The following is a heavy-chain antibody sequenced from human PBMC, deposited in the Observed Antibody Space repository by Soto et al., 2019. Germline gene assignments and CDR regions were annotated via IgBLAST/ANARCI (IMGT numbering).Heavy chain of an antibody. D-gene: IGHD3-22*01. CDR3: ASRLTYYYDSSGSLGY. CDR2: INHSGST. V-gene: IGHV4-34*01. Sequence: PSETLSLTCAVYGGSFSGYYWSWIRQPPGKGLEWIGEINHSGSTSYNPSLKSRVTISVDTSKNQFSLKLSSVTAADTAVYYCASRLTYYYDSSGSLGYWGQGTLVTVSS. J-gene: IGHJ4*02. CDR1: GGSFSGYY.